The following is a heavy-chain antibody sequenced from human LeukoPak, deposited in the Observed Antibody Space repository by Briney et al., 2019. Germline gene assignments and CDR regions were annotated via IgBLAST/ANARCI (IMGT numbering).Heavy chain of an antibody. CDR2: INAGNGNT. CDR1: GYTFTSYA. D-gene: IGHD2-2*01. J-gene: IGHJ6*04. CDR3: ARDRGSSTSRTYYYYYGMDV. Sequence: GASAKVSCKASGYTFTSYAMHWVRQAPGQRLEWMGWINAGNGNTKYSQKFQGRVTITRDTSASTAYMELSSLRSEDTAVYYCARDRGSSTSRTYYYYYGMDVWGKGTTVTVSS. V-gene: IGHV1-3*01.